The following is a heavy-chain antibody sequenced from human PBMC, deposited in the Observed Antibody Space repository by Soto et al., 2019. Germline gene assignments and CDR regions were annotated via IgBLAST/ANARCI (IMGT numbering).Heavy chain of an antibody. CDR3: ARSSLTISGGVVPAFDF. Sequence: QVQLQESGPGLVKPSETLSLTCDVSGASVSHYFWSWIRQPPGKGLEWLGYMSSSGDSISNPALKSRITISLDVSRNHVSLNLSSLTVADTAVYYCARSSLTISGGVVPAFDFWGPGTLVTVSS. V-gene: IGHV4-4*09. CDR2: MSSSGDS. CDR1: GASVSHYF. D-gene: IGHD3-3*01. J-gene: IGHJ4*02.